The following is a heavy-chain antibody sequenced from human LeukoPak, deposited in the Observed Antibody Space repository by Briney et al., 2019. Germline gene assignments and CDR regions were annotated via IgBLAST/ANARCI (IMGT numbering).Heavy chain of an antibody. V-gene: IGHV1-2*02. J-gene: IGHJ4*02. CDR1: GYTFTGYY. Sequence: ASVKVSCKASGYTFTGYYIHWVRQAPGQGLEWMGWINPNSGGTNYAQRFQGRVTMTRDTSISTTYMELSRLISDDAAVYYCARSSLGYWGQGTLVTVSS. D-gene: IGHD3-10*01. CDR2: INPNSGGT. CDR3: ARSSLGY.